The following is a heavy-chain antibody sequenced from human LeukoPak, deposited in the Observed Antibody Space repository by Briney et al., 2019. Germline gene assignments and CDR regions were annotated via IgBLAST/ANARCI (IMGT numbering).Heavy chain of an antibody. V-gene: IGHV1-2*02. J-gene: IGHJ6*02. CDR2: INPNSGGT. CDR3: ARGYSNPTRGYGMDV. CDR1: GYTFTGYY. D-gene: IGHD4-11*01. Sequence: ASVKVSCKASGYTFTGYYMHWVRQAPGQGLEWMGWINPNSGGTNYAQKFLGRVTMTRDTSISTAYMELSRLRSDDTAVYYCARGYSNPTRGYGMDVWGQGTTVTVSS.